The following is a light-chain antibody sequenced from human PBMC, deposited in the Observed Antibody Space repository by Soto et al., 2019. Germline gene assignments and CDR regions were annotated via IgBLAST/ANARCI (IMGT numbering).Light chain of an antibody. CDR1: SSDVGSYNL. V-gene: IGLV2-23*01. Sequence: QSALTQPASVSGSPGQSITISCTGTSSDVGSYNLVSWYQQHPGKAPKLMIYEGSKRPSGVSNRVSGSKSGNTASLTISGLQAEDEADYYCCSYAGSSTNWVFGGGTKVTVL. J-gene: IGLJ3*02. CDR2: EGS. CDR3: CSYAGSSTNWV.